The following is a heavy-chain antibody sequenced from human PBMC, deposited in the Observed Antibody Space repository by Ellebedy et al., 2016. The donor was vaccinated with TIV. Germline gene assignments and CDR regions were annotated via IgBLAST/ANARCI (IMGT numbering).Heavy chain of an antibody. CDR1: GYTFTGYY. CDR2: INPNSGGT. Sequence: ASVKVSCXASGYTFTGYYMHWVRQAPGQGLEWMGWINPNSGGTNYAQKFQGWVTMTRDTSISTAYMELSRLRSDDTAVYYCVRGSNNHVVTHDAFDIWGQGTMVTVSS. CDR3: VRGSNNHVVTHDAFDI. V-gene: IGHV1-2*04. D-gene: IGHD1-14*01. J-gene: IGHJ3*02.